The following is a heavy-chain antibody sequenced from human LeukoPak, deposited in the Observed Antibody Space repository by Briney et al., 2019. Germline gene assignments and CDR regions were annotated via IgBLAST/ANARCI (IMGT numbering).Heavy chain of an antibody. D-gene: IGHD3-22*01. V-gene: IGHV3-64D*06. CDR3: ARSPYDSVFR. CDR2: ISSNGGST. CDR1: GFTFSSYA. Sequence: GGSLRLSCSASGFTFSSYAMHWVRQAPGKGLEYVSAISSNGGSTYYADSVKGRFTISRDNSKNTLYLQMSSLRAEDTAVYYCARSPYDSVFRWGQGTLVTVSS. J-gene: IGHJ4*02.